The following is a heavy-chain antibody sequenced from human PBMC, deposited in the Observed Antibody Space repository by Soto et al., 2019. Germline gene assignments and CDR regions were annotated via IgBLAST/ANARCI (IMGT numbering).Heavy chain of an antibody. Sequence: SETLSLTCAVYGGSFSGYYWSWIRQPPGKGLEWIGEINHSGSTNYNPSLKSRVTISVDTSKNQFSLKLSSVTAADTAVYYWSRGQRQVRGCSCCSVFDHWGQGTLVTGSP. D-gene: IGHD3-10*01. CDR3: SRGQRQVRGCSCCSVFDH. CDR1: GGSFSGYY. J-gene: IGHJ5*02. CDR2: INHSGST. V-gene: IGHV4-34*01.